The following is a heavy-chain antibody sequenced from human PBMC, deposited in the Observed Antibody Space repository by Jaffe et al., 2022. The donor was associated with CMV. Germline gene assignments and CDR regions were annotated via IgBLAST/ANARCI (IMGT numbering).Heavy chain of an antibody. CDR3: ARDPTGVAITGRFEM. D-gene: IGHD5-12*01. CDR2: ISNSGTYS. Sequence: QLQLVESGGGLVEPGGSLRLSCAASGFMLSDSYMSWLRQAPGKGLEWLSFISNSGTYSEYADSVKGRFTISRDNAKNTLYLQMDSLRGEDTAVYFCARDPTGVAITGRFEMWGRGTLVTVSS. V-gene: IGHV3-11*06. J-gene: IGHJ4*02. CDR1: GFMLSDSY.